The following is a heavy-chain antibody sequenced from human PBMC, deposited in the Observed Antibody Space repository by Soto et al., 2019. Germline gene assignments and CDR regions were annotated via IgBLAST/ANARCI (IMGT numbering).Heavy chain of an antibody. D-gene: IGHD3-3*01. CDR2: IYYSGST. CDR1: GGSISSYY. Sequence: PSETLSLTCTVSGGSISSYYWSWIRQPPGKGLEWIGYIYYSGSTNYNPSLKSRVTISVDTSKNQFSLKLSSVTAADTAVYYCARHPYDFWSGRQNSGFDYWGQGTLVTVSS. V-gene: IGHV4-59*08. CDR3: ARHPYDFWSGRQNSGFDY. J-gene: IGHJ4*02.